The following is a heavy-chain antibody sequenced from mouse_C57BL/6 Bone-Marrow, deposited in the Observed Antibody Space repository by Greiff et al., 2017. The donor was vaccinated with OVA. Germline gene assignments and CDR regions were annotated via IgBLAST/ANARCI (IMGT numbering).Heavy chain of an antibody. J-gene: IGHJ4*01. CDR2: IHPNSGST. CDR1: GYTFTSYW. V-gene: IGHV1-64*01. CDR3: ARSYYGSSPVAMDY. D-gene: IGHD1-1*01. Sequence: QVQLQQPGAELVKPGASVKLSCKASGYTFTSYWMHRVKQRPGQGLEWIGMIHPNSGSTNYNEKFKSKATLTVDKSSSTAYMQLSSLTSEDSAVYYCARSYYGSSPVAMDYWGQGTSVTVSS.